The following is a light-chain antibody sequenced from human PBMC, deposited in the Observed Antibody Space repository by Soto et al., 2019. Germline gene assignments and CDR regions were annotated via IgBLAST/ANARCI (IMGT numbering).Light chain of an antibody. CDR3: QQYNNWPLT. CDR1: QSVSSN. J-gene: IGKJ4*01. V-gene: IGKV3-15*01. CDR2: GAS. Sequence: EIVMTQSPATLSVSPGERATLSCRASQSVSSNLAWYQQKPGQAPRPLIYGASTRATGIPARFSSSGSGTEFTLTISSLQSEDFAVYYCQQYNNWPLTFGGGTKVEIK.